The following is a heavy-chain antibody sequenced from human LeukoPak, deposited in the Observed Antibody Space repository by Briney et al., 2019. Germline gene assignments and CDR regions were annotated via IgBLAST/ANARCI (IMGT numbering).Heavy chain of an antibody. D-gene: IGHD1-26*01. CDR2: ISSSSSTV. J-gene: IGHJ4*02. CDR3: ASGGIYYGAAFDF. V-gene: IGHV3-48*04. CDR1: GFTFSSYS. Sequence: GGSLRLSCAASGFTFSSYSMNWVRQAPGKGLEWVSYISSSSSTVYYADSVKGRFTISRDNAKNSLYLQMNSLRAEDTALYYCASGGIYYGAAFDFWGQGTLVTVSS.